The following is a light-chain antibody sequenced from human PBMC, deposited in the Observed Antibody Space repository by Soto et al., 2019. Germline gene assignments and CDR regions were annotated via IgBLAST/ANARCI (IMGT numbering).Light chain of an antibody. CDR2: DAS. J-gene: IGKJ5*01. V-gene: IGKV3-15*01. CDR3: QQYNIWPPIT. CDR1: QSVSNK. Sequence: EIVMTQSPATLSVSPGERATLSCRASQSVSNKLAWYQQKPGRAPRLLIYDASTRATGIPARFSGSGSGTEFTLTISSLQSEDFAVYYCQQYNIWPPITFGQGTRLEIK.